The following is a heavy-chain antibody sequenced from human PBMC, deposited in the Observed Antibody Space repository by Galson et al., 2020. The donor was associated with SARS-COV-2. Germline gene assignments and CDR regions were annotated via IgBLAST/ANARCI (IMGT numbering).Heavy chain of an antibody. CDR3: ARRGGTKWDY. V-gene: IGHV4-39*01. J-gene: IGHJ4*02. CDR2: IHYGGTT. D-gene: IGHD3-16*01. CDR1: GDSLRSNRYN. Sequence: ETSETLSLTCAVSGDSLRSNRYNWEWICQTPGKGLEWIGSIHYGGTTYYIPSLKSRATLSVDTSKNQFSLKLTSVTAADTAVYYCARRGGTKWDYWGQGILVTVSS.